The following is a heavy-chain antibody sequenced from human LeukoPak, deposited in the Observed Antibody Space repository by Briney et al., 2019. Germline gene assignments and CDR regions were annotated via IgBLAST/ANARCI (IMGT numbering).Heavy chain of an antibody. CDR3: AREEGHLDY. CDR1: GFTVSSNY. CDR2: IHGGGST. Sequence: GGSLRLSCAASGFTVSSNYMSWVRQAPGKGLEWVLLIHGGGSTYYADSVMGRFSISRENSKNKLYLQMNSLRAEDTAVYYCAREEGHLDYWGQGTLVTVSS. V-gene: IGHV3-66*01. J-gene: IGHJ4*02.